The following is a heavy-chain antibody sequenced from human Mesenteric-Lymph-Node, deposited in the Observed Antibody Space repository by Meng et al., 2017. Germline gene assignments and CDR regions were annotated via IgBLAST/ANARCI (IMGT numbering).Heavy chain of an antibody. V-gene: IGHV1-3*01. CDR1: GNTVTPYA. CDR2: INDGNGNT. Sequence: QVHRVQSGAEGKKHGAAGKVACKASGNTVTPYALHWVRQAPGQRLEGRGWINDGNGNTRYSQKFQGRVSITRDTSASTAYMELSSLRSEDTAVYYCARCIAVAGNWFDPWGQGTLVTVSS. D-gene: IGHD6-19*01. J-gene: IGHJ5*02. CDR3: ARCIAVAGNWFDP.